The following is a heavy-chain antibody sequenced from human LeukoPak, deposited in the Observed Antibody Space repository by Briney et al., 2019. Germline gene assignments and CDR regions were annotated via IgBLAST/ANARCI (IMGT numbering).Heavy chain of an antibody. V-gene: IGHV4-39*01. J-gene: IGHJ5*02. Sequence: SETLSLTYTVSGGSISSRNYYWGWIRQPPGKGLEWIGSIYYSGSTYYNPSLKSRVTMSVDTSKNQFSLKLTSVTAADTAVYYCARHVFGYSSGHNWFDPWGQGTLVTVSS. CDR2: IYYSGST. D-gene: IGHD6-19*01. CDR1: GGSISSRNYY. CDR3: ARHVFGYSSGHNWFDP.